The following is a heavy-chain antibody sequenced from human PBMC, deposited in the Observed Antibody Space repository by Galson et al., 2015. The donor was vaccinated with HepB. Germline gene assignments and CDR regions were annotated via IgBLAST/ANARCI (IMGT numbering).Heavy chain of an antibody. V-gene: IGHV1-3*04. CDR1: GYSFITYA. D-gene: IGHD2-8*01. J-gene: IGHJ4*02. Sequence: SVKVSCKASGYSFITYAINWVRQAPGQRLEWMGWINTDNGQTKYSQKFPGRITITRDTSASTTYMELSGLRSGDTAVFYCARDPGYCRNGVCYGDSFYSDYWGQGTPVTVSS. CDR3: ARDPGYCRNGVCYGDSFYSDY. CDR2: INTDNGQT.